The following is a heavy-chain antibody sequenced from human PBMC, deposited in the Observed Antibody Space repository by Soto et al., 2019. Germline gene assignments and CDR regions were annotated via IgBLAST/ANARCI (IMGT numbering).Heavy chain of an antibody. J-gene: IGHJ4*02. CDR2: ITGNGGTT. CDR1: GFTFGNSA. CDR3: AKVRAKSPIAVPFDH. D-gene: IGHD6-19*01. Sequence: GSLLLASSVCGFTFGNSALSWVRQAPGKGLEWVSSITGNGGTTYYADPMKVRLTISRDNSKNTLYLEVNSLRAEETAIYFCAKVRAKSPIAVPFDHWGKGTQVTVS. V-gene: IGHV3-23*01.